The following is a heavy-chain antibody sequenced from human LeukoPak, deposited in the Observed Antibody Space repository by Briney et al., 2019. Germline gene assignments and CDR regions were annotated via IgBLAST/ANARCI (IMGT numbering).Heavy chain of an antibody. V-gene: IGHV4-4*07. D-gene: IGHD3-10*01. J-gene: IGHJ4*02. CDR3: ARELYGSGSYFDY. CDR2: VFTSETT. CDR1: GGSISSYY. Sequence: SETLSLTCTVSGGSISSYYWSWIRQPAGKGLEWIGRVFTSETTNYNPSLKSRVTMSVDTSKTQFSLKLNSVTAADTAVYYCARELYGSGSYFDYWGQGTLVTVSS.